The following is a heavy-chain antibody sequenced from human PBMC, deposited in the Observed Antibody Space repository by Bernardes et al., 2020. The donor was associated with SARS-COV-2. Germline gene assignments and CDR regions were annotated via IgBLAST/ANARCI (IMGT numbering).Heavy chain of an antibody. J-gene: IGHJ5*02. Sequence: ILYPTRTVSGGSITRGGFYWSWLRQHPRTGLEWIGHIFHSGNTYYNPTLKSRSTISVDSSKSQFSLNLTSVTAADTAVYYCARVPDDSSGSAPWGQGTLVTVSS. V-gene: IGHV4-31*03. CDR3: ARVPDDSSGSAP. CDR2: IFHSGNT. CDR1: GGSITRGGFY. D-gene: IGHD3-22*01.